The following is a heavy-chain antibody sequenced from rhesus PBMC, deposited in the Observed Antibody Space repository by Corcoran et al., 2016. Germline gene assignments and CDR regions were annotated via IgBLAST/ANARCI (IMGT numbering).Heavy chain of an antibody. CDR3: ARLATVTHY. CDR2: SYGSGGSP. Sequence: QVQLQESGPGLVKPSETLSLTCAVSGGSISSNYWSWIRQAPGKGRVWIGRSYGSGGSPDYDPSLESRVTLSTDTSKNQFSLKLSSVTAAETAVYYCARLATVTHYWGQGVLVTVSS. J-gene: IGHJ4*01. CDR1: GGSISSNY. V-gene: IGHV4-160*01. D-gene: IGHD4-35*01.